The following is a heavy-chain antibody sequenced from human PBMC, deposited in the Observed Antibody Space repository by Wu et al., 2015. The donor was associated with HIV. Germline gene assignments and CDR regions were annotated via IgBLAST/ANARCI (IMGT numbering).Heavy chain of an antibody. D-gene: IGHD3-10*01. V-gene: IGHV1-8*01. CDR3: ARGRRMVRGVIIRYYFDY. J-gene: IGHJ4*02. CDR1: GYTFTSYD. Sequence: QVQLVQSGAEVKKPGASVKVSCKASGYTFTSYDINWVRQATGQGLEWMGWMNPNSGNTGYAQKFQGRVTMTRNTSISTAYMELSSLRSEDTAVYYCARGRRMVRGVIIRYYFDYWGQGTLVTVSS. CDR2: MNPNSGNT.